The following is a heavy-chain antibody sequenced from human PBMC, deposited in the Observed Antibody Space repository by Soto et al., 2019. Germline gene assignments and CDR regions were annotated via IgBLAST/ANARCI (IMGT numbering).Heavy chain of an antibody. Sequence: GESLKISCKGSGYSSTSYWIGWVRQMPGKGLEWMGIIYPGDSDTRYRPSFQDQVTISADKSISTAYLQWSSLKASDTAMYYCARGLYYYDSSSPSDYWGQGTLVTVSS. V-gene: IGHV5-51*01. J-gene: IGHJ4*02. CDR3: ARGLYYYDSSSPSDY. D-gene: IGHD3-22*01. CDR2: IYPGDSDT. CDR1: GYSSTSYW.